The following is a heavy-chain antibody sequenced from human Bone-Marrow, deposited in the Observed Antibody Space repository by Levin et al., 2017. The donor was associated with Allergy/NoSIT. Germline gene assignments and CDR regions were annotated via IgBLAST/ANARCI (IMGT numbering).Heavy chain of an antibody. Sequence: GGSLRLSCAASGFTFSSYSMNWVRQAPGKGLEWVSSISSSSSYIYYADSVKGRFTISRDNAKNSLYLQMNSLRAEDTAVYYCARFVSDYGASYWYFDLWGRGTLVTVSS. CDR2: ISSSSSYI. CDR3: ARFVSDYGASYWYFDL. V-gene: IGHV3-21*01. D-gene: IGHD4-17*01. J-gene: IGHJ2*01. CDR1: GFTFSSYS.